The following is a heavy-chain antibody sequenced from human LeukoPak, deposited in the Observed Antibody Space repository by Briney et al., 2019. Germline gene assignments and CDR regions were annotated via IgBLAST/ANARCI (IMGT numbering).Heavy chain of an antibody. V-gene: IGHV3-30*02. Sequence: ETGGSLRLSCAASGFTFSSYVMHWVRQAPGKGLEWVAFIRYDGSNKYYSDSVKGRFTISRDNAKNSLYLQMNSLRAEDTAVYYCARDGDTVLTRGYYFYMDVWGKGTTVTVSS. CDR3: ARDGDTVLTRGYYFYMDV. J-gene: IGHJ6*03. CDR2: IRYDGSNK. CDR1: GFTFSSYV. D-gene: IGHD3-10*01.